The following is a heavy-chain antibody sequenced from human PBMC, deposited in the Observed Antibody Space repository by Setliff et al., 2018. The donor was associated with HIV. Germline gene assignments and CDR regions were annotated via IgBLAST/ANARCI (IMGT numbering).Heavy chain of an antibody. CDR3: AKDPFTSSRYGFDY. CDR2: IWYDGSHE. CDR1: GFIFDRYG. J-gene: IGHJ4*02. Sequence: GGSLRLSCAASGFIFDRYGMHWVRQAPGKGLEWVALIWYDGSHETYADSVRGRFSISRDNSKNTLYLQMDSLRPEDTGFYYCAKDPFTSSRYGFDYWGQGALVTVSS. D-gene: IGHD6-13*01. V-gene: IGHV3-30*02.